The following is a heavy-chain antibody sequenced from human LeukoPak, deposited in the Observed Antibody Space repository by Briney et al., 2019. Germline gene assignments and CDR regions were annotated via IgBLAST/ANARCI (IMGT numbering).Heavy chain of an antibody. CDR1: GGSISSSSYY. J-gene: IGHJ6*03. D-gene: IGHD3-10*01. CDR3: ARHRQGSGSYFNYYYYYYMDV. Sequence: PSETLSLTCTVSGGSISSSSYYWGWIRQPPGKGLEWIGSIYYSGSTYYNPSLKSRVTISVDTSKNQFSLKLSSVTAADTAVYYCARHRQGSGSYFNYYYYYYMDVWGKGTTVTISS. V-gene: IGHV4-39*01. CDR2: IYYSGST.